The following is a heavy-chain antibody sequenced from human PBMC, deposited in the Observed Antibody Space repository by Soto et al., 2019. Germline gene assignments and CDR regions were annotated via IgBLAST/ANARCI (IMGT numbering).Heavy chain of an antibody. CDR3: TTGPQLQRKVPAAIRGRDV. CDR1: GFTFSTAW. J-gene: IGHJ6*02. D-gene: IGHD2-2*02. V-gene: IGHV3-15*01. Sequence: PGGSLRLSCAASGFTFSTAWMSWVRQAPGKGLEWVGRIKSKTDGGTTDYAAPVKGRFTISRDDSKNTLYLQMNSLKTEDTAVYYCTTGPQLQRKVPAAIRGRDVWGQGTTVTVSS. CDR2: IKSKTDGGTT.